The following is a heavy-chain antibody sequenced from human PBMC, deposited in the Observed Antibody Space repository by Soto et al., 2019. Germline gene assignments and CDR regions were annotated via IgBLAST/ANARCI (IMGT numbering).Heavy chain of an antibody. CDR2: INSDGSST. Sequence: GGSLRLSCAASGFTFSSYWMHWVRQAPGKGLVWVSRINSDGSSTSYADSVKGRFTISRDNAKNTLYLQMNSLRAEDTAVYYCVRTSLGVAAAPREDYWGRGTLAPVSS. V-gene: IGHV3-74*01. D-gene: IGHD2-15*01. CDR3: VRTSLGVAAAPREDY. J-gene: IGHJ4*02. CDR1: GFTFSSYW.